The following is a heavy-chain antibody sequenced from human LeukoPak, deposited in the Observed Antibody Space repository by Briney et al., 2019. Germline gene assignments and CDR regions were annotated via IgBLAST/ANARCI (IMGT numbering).Heavy chain of an antibody. V-gene: IGHV4-39*07. D-gene: IGHD1-26*01. CDR1: GGSFSSSNYY. CDR2: MYYSGSI. Sequence: PSETLSLTCTVSGGSFSSSNYYWVWIRQPPSEGLEWIGSMYYSGSIFYNPSLKSRVTISINTSKNQFSLKVSSVTAADTAVYYCARTRVPGSYSPKGPFDYWGQGTLVTVSS. J-gene: IGHJ4*02. CDR3: ARTRVPGSYSPKGPFDY.